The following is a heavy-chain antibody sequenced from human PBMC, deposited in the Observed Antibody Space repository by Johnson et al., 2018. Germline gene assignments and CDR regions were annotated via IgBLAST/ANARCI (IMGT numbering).Heavy chain of an antibody. J-gene: IGHJ4*02. CDR1: GLTVSDND. D-gene: IGHD6-19*01. CDR2: ISGSGGAT. V-gene: IGHV3-23*04. Sequence: EVQLVESGGGLIQPGGSLRLACAAPGLTVSDNDMSWVRQAPGKGLEWVSGISGSGGATGYADSVKGRFTISRDNSKNTLYLNVNSLRAEDTAVYYCAKVMSTAMAGEIDYWGQGTLVIVSS. CDR3: AKVMSTAMAGEIDY.